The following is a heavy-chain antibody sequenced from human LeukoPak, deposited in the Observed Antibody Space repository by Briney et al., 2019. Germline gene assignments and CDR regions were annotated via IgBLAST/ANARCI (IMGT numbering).Heavy chain of an antibody. D-gene: IGHD6-13*01. CDR2: IYYSGST. CDR3: ARDLSAAGTLIFDY. V-gene: IGHV4-39*07. J-gene: IGHJ4*02. Sequence: KPSQTLSLTCTVSGGSISSGSYYWGWIRQPPGTGLEWIGSIYYSGSTYYNPSLKSRVTISVDTSKNQFSLKLSSVTAADTAVYYCARDLSAAGTLIFDYWGQGTLVTVSS. CDR1: GGSISSGSYY.